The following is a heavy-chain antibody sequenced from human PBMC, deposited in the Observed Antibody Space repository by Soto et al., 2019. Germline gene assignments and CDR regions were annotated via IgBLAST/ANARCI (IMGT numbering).Heavy chain of an antibody. Sequence: SETLSLTCAVSGGSISSSNWWSWVRQPPGKGLEWIGEIYHSGSTNYNPSLKSRVTISVDKSKNQFSLKLSSVTAADTAVYYCARDKWLGGDYYYGMEVWGQGTTVTVSS. J-gene: IGHJ6*02. CDR3: ARDKWLGGDYYYGMEV. CDR1: GGSISSSNW. CDR2: IYHSGST. V-gene: IGHV4-4*02. D-gene: IGHD3-22*01.